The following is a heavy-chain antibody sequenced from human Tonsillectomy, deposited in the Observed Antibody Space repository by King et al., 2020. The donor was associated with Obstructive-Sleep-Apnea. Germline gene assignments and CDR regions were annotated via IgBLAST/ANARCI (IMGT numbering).Heavy chain of an antibody. D-gene: IGHD6-13*01. CDR3: AREKRSSGNY. J-gene: IGHJ4*02. V-gene: IGHV4-39*07. CDR2: IYYSGRT. CDR1: GGSISSSSYY. Sequence: QLQESGPGLVKPSETLSLTCTVSGGSISSSSYYWGWIRQPPGKGLEWIGSIYYSGRTYYNPSLKSRVTISIDTSKNQFSLKLSSVTAADTAVYYCAREKRSSGNYWGQGTLVTVSS.